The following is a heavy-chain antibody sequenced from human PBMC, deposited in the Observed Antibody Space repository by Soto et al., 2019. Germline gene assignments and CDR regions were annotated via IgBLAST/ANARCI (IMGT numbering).Heavy chain of an antibody. CDR1: GGSISSSSYY. V-gene: IGHV4-39*01. Sequence: QLQLQESGPGLVKPSETLSLTCTVSGGSISSSSYYWGWIRQPPGKGLKWIGGIYYSGSTYYNPSRKSRVTLSVDTSKSESSLKRSAVTAADAGVYYGAGPTIAFYGWFDPWGQGTLVTVSS. J-gene: IGHJ5*02. CDR2: IYYSGST. CDR3: AGPTIAFYGWFDP. D-gene: IGHD3-3*02.